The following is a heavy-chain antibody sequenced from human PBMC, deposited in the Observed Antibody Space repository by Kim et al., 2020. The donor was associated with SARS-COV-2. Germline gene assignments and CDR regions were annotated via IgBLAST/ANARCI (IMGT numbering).Heavy chain of an antibody. V-gene: IGHV1-69*04. Sequence: NYAQKFQGRVTITADKSTSTAYMELSSLRSEDTAVYYCARDRDYGDYIGYWGQGTLVTVSS. D-gene: IGHD4-17*01. J-gene: IGHJ4*02. CDR3: ARDRDYGDYIGY.